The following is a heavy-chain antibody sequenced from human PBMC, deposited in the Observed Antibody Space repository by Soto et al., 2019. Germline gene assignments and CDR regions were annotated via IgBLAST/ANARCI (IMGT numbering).Heavy chain of an antibody. CDR2: IIPIFDTP. Sequence: GASVKVSCKASGGTFKNYAMNWVRQAPGQGLEWMGGIIPIFDTPNYAQKFQGRVTITVDESTNTAYMDLSSLRFDDTAVYFCARSIGSGGVIGGFDYCGQGPLVTVYS. CDR3: ARSIGSGGVIGGFDY. D-gene: IGHD3-16*02. J-gene: IGHJ4*02. V-gene: IGHV1-69*13. CDR1: GGTFKNYA.